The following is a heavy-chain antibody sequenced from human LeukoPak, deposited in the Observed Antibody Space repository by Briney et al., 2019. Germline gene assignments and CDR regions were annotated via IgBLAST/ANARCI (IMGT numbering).Heavy chain of an antibody. J-gene: IGHJ4*02. V-gene: IGHV1-2*02. Sequence: ASVKVSCKPSGYTFTGNFMHWVRQAPGQGPEWMGWINPNNGDTNYAQKFQGRVTMTRVTSITTAYMELSSLRSDDTAVYHCARTRGTHISMAYLDSWGQGTLVTVSS. CDR1: GYTFTGNF. CDR3: ARTRGTHISMAYLDS. CDR2: INPNNGDT. D-gene: IGHD2/OR15-2a*01.